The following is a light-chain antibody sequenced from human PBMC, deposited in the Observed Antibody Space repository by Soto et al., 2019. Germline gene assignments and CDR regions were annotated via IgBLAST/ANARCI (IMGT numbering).Light chain of an antibody. V-gene: IGKV3-11*01. CDR3: QQRSNWPPNT. Sequence: EIVLTQSPATLSLSPGERATLSCRASQSVSSYLAWYQQKPGQAPRLLIYDASNRATGIPARFSGSGSGTDFTLTISSLEPEDFAVYYCQQRSNWPPNTFGGGTKVAI. CDR1: QSVSSY. CDR2: DAS. J-gene: IGKJ4*01.